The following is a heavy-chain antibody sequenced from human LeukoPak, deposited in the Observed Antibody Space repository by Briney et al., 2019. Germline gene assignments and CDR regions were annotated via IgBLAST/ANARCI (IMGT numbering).Heavy chain of an antibody. Sequence: PGGSLRLSCAASGFTVRSNYMSWVRQAPGKGLEYVSAISDSGGSTYYADSVKGRFTISRDNSKNTLYLQMSSLRAEDTAVYFCVRGYSFGPYGMDVWGQGTTVTVSS. CDR1: GFTVRSNY. CDR2: ISDSGGST. D-gene: IGHD2-15*01. V-gene: IGHV3-64D*09. CDR3: VRGYSFGPYGMDV. J-gene: IGHJ6*02.